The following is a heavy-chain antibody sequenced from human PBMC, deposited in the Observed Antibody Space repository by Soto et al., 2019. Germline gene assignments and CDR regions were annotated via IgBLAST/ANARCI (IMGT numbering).Heavy chain of an antibody. V-gene: IGHV1-69*01. D-gene: IGHD2-15*01. CDR1: GGTFSSYA. Sequence: QVQLVQSGAEVKKPGSSVKVSCKASGGTFSSYATSWVRQAPGQGLEWMGGIIPIFGTANYAQKFQGRVTITAGEPTSTDYMELGSLRSEDTAVYYCARDRRVVAAHFAHAFGIWGQGTMVTVSS. CDR3: ARDRRVVAAHFAHAFGI. CDR2: IIPIFGTA. J-gene: IGHJ3*02.